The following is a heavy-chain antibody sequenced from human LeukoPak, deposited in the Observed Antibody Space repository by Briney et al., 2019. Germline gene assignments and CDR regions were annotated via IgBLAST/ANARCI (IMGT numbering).Heavy chain of an antibody. J-gene: IGHJ4*02. V-gene: IGHV3-21*01. CDR1: GFTFSSYS. CDR2: ISSSSSYI. CDR3: ARGSRYYGSGIYFDY. D-gene: IGHD3-10*01. Sequence: PGGSLRLSCAASGFTFSSYSMNWVRQAPGKELEWVSSISSSSSYIYYADSVKGRFTISRDNAKNSLYLQMNSLRAEDTAVYYCARGSRYYGSGIYFDYWGQGTLVTVSS.